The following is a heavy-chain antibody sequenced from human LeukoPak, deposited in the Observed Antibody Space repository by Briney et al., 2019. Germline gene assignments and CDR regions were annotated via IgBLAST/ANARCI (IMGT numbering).Heavy chain of an antibody. CDR2: IYYSGST. CDR3: VRHPGYYGSGSFFDY. D-gene: IGHD3-10*01. CDR1: GRSISSSSYY. J-gene: IGHJ4*02. Sequence: SETLSLTCTVSGRSISSSSYYWGWLRQPPGKGLEWIGGIYYSGSTYYNPALKSRLTISVDTSKNQFSLKLSSVTAADTAVYYCVRHPGYYGSGSFFDYWGQGTLVTVSS. V-gene: IGHV4-39*01.